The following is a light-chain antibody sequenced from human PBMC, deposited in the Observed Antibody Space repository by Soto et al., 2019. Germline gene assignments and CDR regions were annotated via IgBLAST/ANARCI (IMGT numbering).Light chain of an antibody. CDR3: QQYGGSPIT. Sequence: EIVLTQSPGTLSLSPGERATLSCRASQSVTTRLAWYQHKPGQAPTLLMSGASNRASGVPDRFSGSGSGTDFTLTITRLEPEDFALYYCQQYGGSPITFGLGTRLEIK. J-gene: IGKJ5*01. CDR1: QSVTTR. V-gene: IGKV3-20*01. CDR2: GAS.